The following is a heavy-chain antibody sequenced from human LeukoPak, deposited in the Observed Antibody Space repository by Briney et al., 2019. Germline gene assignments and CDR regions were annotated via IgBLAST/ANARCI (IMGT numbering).Heavy chain of an antibody. CDR2: IIPIFGTA. J-gene: IGHJ5*02. Sequence: ASVKVSCKASGGTFSSYAISWVRQAPGQGLEWMGGIIPIFGTANYAQKFQGRVTITADESTSTAYMELSSLRSEDTAVYYCARAFCSGGSCYPMNSMCNWFDPWGQGTLVTVSS. CDR1: GGTFSSYA. D-gene: IGHD2-15*01. V-gene: IGHV1-69*13. CDR3: ARAFCSGGSCYPMNSMCNWFDP.